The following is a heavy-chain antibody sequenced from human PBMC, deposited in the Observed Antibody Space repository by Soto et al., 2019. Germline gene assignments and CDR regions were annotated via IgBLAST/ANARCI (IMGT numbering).Heavy chain of an antibody. V-gene: IGHV3-53*02. J-gene: IGHJ3*02. D-gene: IGHD3-10*01. CDR1: GLTVSSNY. CDR3: VRDRPGDEGDAFDI. CDR2: LYSGGST. Sequence: EVQLVETGGGLIQPGGSLRLSCAASGLTVSSNYMNWVRQAPGKGLEWVSVLYSGGSTHYAGSVKGRFIISRDNSKNTVYLQMNSLRAEDTAVYYCVRDRPGDEGDAFDIWGHGTMVTVSS.